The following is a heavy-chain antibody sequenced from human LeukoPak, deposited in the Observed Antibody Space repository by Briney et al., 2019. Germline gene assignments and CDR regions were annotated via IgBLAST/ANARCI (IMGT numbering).Heavy chain of an antibody. CDR3: AREIMITCGGVPPGAFDI. Sequence: GGSLRLSCAASGFTLDDYGMSWVRHAPGKGLEWVSGINWNGGSTGYAASVKGRSTISRDNAKNSLYLQMNSLRAEDTALYYCAREIMITCGGVPPGAFDIWGQGTMVTVSS. V-gene: IGHV3-20*04. CDR1: GFTLDDYG. CDR2: INWNGGST. D-gene: IGHD3-16*01. J-gene: IGHJ3*02.